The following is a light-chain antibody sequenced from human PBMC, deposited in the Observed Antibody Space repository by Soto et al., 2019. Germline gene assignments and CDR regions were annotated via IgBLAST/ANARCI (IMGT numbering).Light chain of an antibody. J-gene: IGLJ1*01. CDR2: DVS. V-gene: IGLV2-14*03. CDR3: SSYTDFNLYV. Sequence: QSALNQPASVFGSPGQSLGIPCPGTSRDVGGYNYVSWYQHQPGKAPKLVIFDVSGRPSGISNRFSGSKSGNTASLTISGLRPEDEADYYCSSYTDFNLYVFGTGTKVTVL. CDR1: SRDVGGYNY.